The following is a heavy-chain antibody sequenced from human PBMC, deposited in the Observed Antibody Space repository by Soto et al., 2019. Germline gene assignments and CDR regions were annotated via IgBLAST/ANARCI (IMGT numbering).Heavy chain of an antibody. Sequence: GGSLRLSCAASVFTFSNYAMSWVRQAPGKGLAWVSTISASGGSTYYADSVKGRFTISRDNSKNMLYLQINSLRADDTAVYYCAKDPHSISGRSNYFDYWGQGTLVTVSS. D-gene: IGHD1-26*01. CDR3: AKDPHSISGRSNYFDY. V-gene: IGHV3-23*01. CDR2: ISASGGST. CDR1: VFTFSNYA. J-gene: IGHJ4*02.